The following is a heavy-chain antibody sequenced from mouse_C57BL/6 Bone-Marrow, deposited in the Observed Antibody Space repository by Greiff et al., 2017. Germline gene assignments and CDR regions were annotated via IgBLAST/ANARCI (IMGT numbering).Heavy chain of an antibody. CDR2: ISYDGSN. Sequence: EVKLQESGPGLVKPSQSLSLTCSVTGYSITSGYYWNWIRQFPGNKLEWMGYISYDGSNNYNPSLKNRISITRDTSKNQFFLKLNSVTTEDTATYYCARDDYDRFDYWGQGTTLTVSS. V-gene: IGHV3-6*01. J-gene: IGHJ2*01. D-gene: IGHD2-4*01. CDR1: GYSITSGYY. CDR3: ARDDYDRFDY.